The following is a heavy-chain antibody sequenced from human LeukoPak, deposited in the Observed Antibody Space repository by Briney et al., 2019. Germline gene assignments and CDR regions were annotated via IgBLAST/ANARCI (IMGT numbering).Heavy chain of an antibody. D-gene: IGHD2-21*02. CDR3: AKGVVATAKYYFDY. CDR2: IYSGGST. CDR1: GFTVSSNY. V-gene: IGHV3-53*01. Sequence: PGGSLRLSCAASGFTVSSNYMSWVRQAPGKGLEWVSVIYSGGSTYYADSVKGRFTISRDNSKNTLYLQMNSLRAEDTAVYYCAKGVVATAKYYFDYWGQGTLVTVSS. J-gene: IGHJ4*02.